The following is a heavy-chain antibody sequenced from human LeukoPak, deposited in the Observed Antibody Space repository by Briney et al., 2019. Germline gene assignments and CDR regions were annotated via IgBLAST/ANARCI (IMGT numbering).Heavy chain of an antibody. CDR2: ISYDGSNK. Sequence: GGSLRLSSAASGFTFSSYAMHWVRQAPGTLLDLVALISYDGSNKYYADSVKGRFTISRDNSKNTLYLQMNSLRAEDTAVYYCARDRPVVTAYLFDYWGQGTLVTVSS. CDR3: ARDRPVVTAYLFDY. D-gene: IGHD2-21*02. CDR1: GFTFSSYA. J-gene: IGHJ4*02. V-gene: IGHV3-30-3*01.